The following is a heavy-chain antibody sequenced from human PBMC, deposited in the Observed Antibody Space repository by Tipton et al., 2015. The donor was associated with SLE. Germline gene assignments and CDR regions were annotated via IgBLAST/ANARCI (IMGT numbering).Heavy chain of an antibody. D-gene: IGHD4-23*01. CDR1: GFTFGIYG. V-gene: IGHV3-23*01. J-gene: IGHJ6*02. Sequence: SLRLSCAASGFTFGIYGMSWVRQAPGKGLEWVSTISGSGGSTYYADSVKGRFTISRDNSKNTLYLQMNSLRGEDTAVYYCARDGVGDGGDHGHNQHVDVWGQGTTVTVSS. CDR2: ISGSGGST. CDR3: ARDGVGDGGDHGHNQHVDV.